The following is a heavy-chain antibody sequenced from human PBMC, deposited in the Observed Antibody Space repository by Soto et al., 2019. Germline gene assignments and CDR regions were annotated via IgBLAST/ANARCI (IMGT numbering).Heavy chain of an antibody. CDR2: IIPIFGTA. CDR3: ARGPSSYGGDSEY. Sequence: SVKVCCKASGGTFSSYSISWVRQAPGQGLEWMGGIIPIFGTANYAQKFQGRVTITADESTSTAYMELSSLRSEDTAVYYCARGPSSYGGDSEYWGQGTLVTVSS. D-gene: IGHD2-21*02. J-gene: IGHJ4*02. V-gene: IGHV1-69*13. CDR1: GGTFSSYS.